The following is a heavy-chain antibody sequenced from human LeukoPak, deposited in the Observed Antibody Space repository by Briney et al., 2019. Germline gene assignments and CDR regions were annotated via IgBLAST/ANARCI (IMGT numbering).Heavy chain of an antibody. J-gene: IGHJ6*04. Sequence: SETLSLTCAVYGGSFSGYYWSWIRQPPGKGLEWIGEINHSGSTNYNPSLKSRVTISVDTSKNQFSLKLSSVTAADTAVYYCARDRKFVDVWGKGTTVTVSS. V-gene: IGHV4-34*01. D-gene: IGHD3-16*01. CDR2: INHSGST. CDR1: GGSFSGYY. CDR3: ARDRKFVDV.